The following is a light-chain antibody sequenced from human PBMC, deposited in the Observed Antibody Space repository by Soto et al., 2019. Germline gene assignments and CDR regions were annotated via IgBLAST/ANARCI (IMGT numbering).Light chain of an antibody. J-gene: IGKJ2*01. CDR1: QSISSY. CDR2: AAS. Sequence: DIQMTQSPSSLSASVGDRVTITCRASQSISSYLNWYQQRPGKAPKVLIYAASTLQSGVPSRFSGSGSGTDFTLTVSNLQPEDFATYYCQQIYSTPRTFGQGTKLEIK. V-gene: IGKV1-39*01. CDR3: QQIYSTPRT.